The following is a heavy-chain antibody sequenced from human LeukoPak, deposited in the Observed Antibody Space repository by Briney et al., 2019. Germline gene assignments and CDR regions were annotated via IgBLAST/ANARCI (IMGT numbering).Heavy chain of an antibody. D-gene: IGHD6-19*01. Sequence: GGSLRLSCAASGYPFSSYAMNWVRQAPGKGLEWVSSISRTSGNIYYADSVKGRFTISRDNAKNSLYLQMNSLRAEDAAVYYCATEFLGAVAETGDYWGQGTLVTVSS. V-gene: IGHV3-21*01. J-gene: IGHJ4*02. CDR3: ATEFLGAVAETGDY. CDR2: ISRTSGNI. CDR1: GYPFSSYA.